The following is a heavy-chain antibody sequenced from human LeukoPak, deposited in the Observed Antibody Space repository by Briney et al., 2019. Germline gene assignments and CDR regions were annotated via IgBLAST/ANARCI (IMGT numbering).Heavy chain of an antibody. CDR3: AKGYNYGSWRVDY. D-gene: IGHD3-10*01. CDR2: TNAGNDNT. J-gene: IGHJ4*02. CDR1: GYTFTTST. Sequence: RASVKVSCKASGYTFTTSTMHWVRQVPGQRLEWMGCTNAGNDNTDFSERFQGRVTISRDTSATTVYMELSSLTSEDTAVYYCAKGYNYGSWRVDYWGQGTLVTVSS. V-gene: IGHV1-3*01.